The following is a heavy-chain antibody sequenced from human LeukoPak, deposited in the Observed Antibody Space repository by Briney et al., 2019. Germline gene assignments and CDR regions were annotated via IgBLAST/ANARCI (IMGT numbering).Heavy chain of an antibody. CDR1: GYTFTSYH. Sequence: ASVKVSCKASGYTFTSYHMHWVRRAPGQGLEWMGIINPSGGTTNYAQKFRGRVTMTRDMSTSTVYMELSSLRSEDTAVYYCARGYYDTVNWFDPWGQGTLVTVSS. V-gene: IGHV1-46*01. CDR2: INPSGGTT. J-gene: IGHJ5*02. D-gene: IGHD3-22*01. CDR3: ARGYYDTVNWFDP.